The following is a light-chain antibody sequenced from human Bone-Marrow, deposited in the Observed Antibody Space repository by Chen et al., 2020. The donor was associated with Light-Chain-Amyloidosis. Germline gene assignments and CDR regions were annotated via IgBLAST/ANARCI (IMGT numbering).Light chain of an antibody. CDR2: DVS. J-gene: IGLJ2*01. CDR1: SSDVGGYNH. CDR3: SSYTSSRTLV. V-gene: IGLV2-14*03. Sequence: QSALTQPASVSGSPGQSSTLSFTGTSSDVGGYNHVSWYQQHPGKAPKLMIYDVSNRPSGVSNRFSGSKSGNTASLTISGLQAEDEADYYCSSYTSSRTLVFGGGTKLTVL.